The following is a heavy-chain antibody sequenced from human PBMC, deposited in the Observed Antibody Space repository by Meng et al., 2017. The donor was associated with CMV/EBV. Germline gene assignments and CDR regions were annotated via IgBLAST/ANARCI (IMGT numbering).Heavy chain of an antibody. V-gene: IGHV3-11*01. D-gene: IGHD5-24*01. CDR1: GFTFSDYY. CDR2: ISSSGSTI. Sequence: GESLKISCAASGFTFSDYYMSWIRQAPGKGLEWVSYISSSGSTIYYADSVKGRFTISRDNAKNSLYLQMNSLRAEDTALYYCAKDRGDGYNLVKEDYYYGMDVWGQGTTVTVSS. CDR3: AKDRGDGYNLVKEDYYYGMDV. J-gene: IGHJ6*02.